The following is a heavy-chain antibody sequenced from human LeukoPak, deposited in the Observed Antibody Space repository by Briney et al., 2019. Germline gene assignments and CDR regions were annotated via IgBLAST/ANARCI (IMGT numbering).Heavy chain of an antibody. D-gene: IGHD7-27*01. CDR3: AKRGDPDYYYYMDV. J-gene: IGHJ6*03. CDR1: GFTFSSYA. Sequence: GGSLRLSCAASGFTFSSYAMNWVRQAPGKGLEWVSLIYSDGTTQYADSVKGRFTISRDNSKNTLYLQMNSLGAEDTAVYYCAKRGDPDYYYYMDVWGKGTTVTISS. V-gene: IGHV3-23*03. CDR2: IYSDGTT.